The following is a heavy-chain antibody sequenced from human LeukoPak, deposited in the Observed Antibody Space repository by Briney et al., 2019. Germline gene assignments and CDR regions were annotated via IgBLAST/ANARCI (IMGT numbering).Heavy chain of an antibody. CDR3: AGQLRYCSGGTCAFYFDY. D-gene: IGHD2-15*01. CDR1: GGPISNYY. V-gene: IGHV4-59*08. Sequence: SETLSLTCTVSGGPISNYYWSWIRQPPGTGLEWIGYMYYSGSTNYNPLLKSRVTISVDTSKNQFSLNLSSVTAADTAVYYCAGQLRYCSGGTCAFYFDYWGQGTLVTVSS. J-gene: IGHJ4*02. CDR2: MYYSGST.